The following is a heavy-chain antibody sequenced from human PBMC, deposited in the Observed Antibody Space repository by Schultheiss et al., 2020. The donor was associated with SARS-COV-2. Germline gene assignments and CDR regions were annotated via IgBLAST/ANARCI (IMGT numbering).Heavy chain of an antibody. CDR1: GFTFRNYA. J-gene: IGHJ3*02. V-gene: IGHV3-30*07. Sequence: GGSLRLSCAASGFTFRNYAMHWVRQAPGKGLEWVALISPDGSNKYYADSVQGRFTISRDNSKNTLYLQMNSLRAEDTAVYYCARDQGYAFDIWGQGTMVTVSS. CDR3: ARDQGYAFDI. CDR2: ISPDGSNK.